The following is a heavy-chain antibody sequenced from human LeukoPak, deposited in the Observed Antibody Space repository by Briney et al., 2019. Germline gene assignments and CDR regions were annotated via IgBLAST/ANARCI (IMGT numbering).Heavy chain of an antibody. CDR2: IYYSGST. D-gene: IGHD1-26*01. Sequence: SETLSLTCTVSGGSISSSSYYWGWIRQPPGKGLEWIGSIYYSGSTYYNPSLKSRVTISVDTSKNQFSLKLSSVTAADTAVYYCARSGSYYFGFFDYWGQGTLVTVSS. J-gene: IGHJ4*02. V-gene: IGHV4-39*07. CDR1: GGSISSSSYY. CDR3: ARSGSYYFGFFDY.